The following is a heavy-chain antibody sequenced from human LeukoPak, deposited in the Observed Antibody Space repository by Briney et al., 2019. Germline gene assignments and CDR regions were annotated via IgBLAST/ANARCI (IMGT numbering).Heavy chain of an antibody. CDR1: GFTFSSYA. CDR2: ISGSGGST. CDR3: AKDQFPPWLVCVYFDY. J-gene: IGHJ4*02. Sequence: PGGSLRLSCAASGFTFSSYAMSWVRQAPGKGLEWVSAISGSGGSTYYADSVKGRFTISRDNSKNTLYLQMNSLRAEDTAVYYCAKDQFPPWLVCVYFDYWGQGTLVTVSS. D-gene: IGHD6-19*01. V-gene: IGHV3-23*01.